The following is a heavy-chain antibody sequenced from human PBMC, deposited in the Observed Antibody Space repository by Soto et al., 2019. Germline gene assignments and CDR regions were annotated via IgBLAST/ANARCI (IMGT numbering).Heavy chain of an antibody. Sequence: ASVKVSCKASGYTFTSYYMHWVRQAPGQGLEWMGIINPSGGSTGYAQKFQGRVTMTRDTSTSTVYMELSSLRSEDTAVYYCARDERLVVTMVRGPPDYWGQGTLVTVSS. J-gene: IGHJ4*02. CDR1: GYTFTSYY. V-gene: IGHV1-46*01. D-gene: IGHD3-10*01. CDR3: ARDERLVVTMVRGPPDY. CDR2: INPSGGST.